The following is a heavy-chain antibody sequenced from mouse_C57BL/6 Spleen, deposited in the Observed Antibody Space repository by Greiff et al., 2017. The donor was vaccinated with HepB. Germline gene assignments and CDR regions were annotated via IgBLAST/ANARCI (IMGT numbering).Heavy chain of an antibody. Sequence: QVQLQQSGPELVKPGASVKLSCKASGYTFTSYDINWVKQRPGQGLEWIGWIYPRDGSTKYNEKFKGKATLTVDTSSSTAYMERHSLTSEDSAVYFCARVPVVATPYYAMDYWGQGTSVTVSS. CDR2: IYPRDGST. V-gene: IGHV1-85*01. D-gene: IGHD1-1*01. J-gene: IGHJ4*01. CDR1: GYTFTSYD. CDR3: ARVPVVATPYYAMDY.